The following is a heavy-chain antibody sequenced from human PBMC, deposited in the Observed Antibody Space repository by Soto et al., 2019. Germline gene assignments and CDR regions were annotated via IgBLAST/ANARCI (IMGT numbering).Heavy chain of an antibody. V-gene: IGHV1-69*08. CDR3: ARDKITMVRGVIWFDP. D-gene: IGHD3-10*01. J-gene: IGHJ5*02. CDR2: IIPILGIA. Sequence: QVQLVQSGAEVKKPGSSVKVSCKASGGTFSSYTISWVQQAPGQGLEWMGRIIPILGIANYAQKFQGRVTITADKSTSTAYMELSSLRSEDTAVYYCARDKITMVRGVIWFDPWGQGTLVTVSS. CDR1: GGTFSSYT.